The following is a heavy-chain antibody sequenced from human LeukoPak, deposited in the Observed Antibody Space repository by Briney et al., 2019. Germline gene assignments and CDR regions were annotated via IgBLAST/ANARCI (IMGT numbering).Heavy chain of an antibody. CDR3: AKDGTGAAHYSSGWSPFDY. D-gene: IGHD6-19*01. J-gene: IGHJ4*02. CDR1: GFTFSTYA. CDR2: ISGSGGST. V-gene: IGHV3-23*01. Sequence: GGSLRLSCAASGFTFSTYAMSWARQAPGKGLEWVSAISGSGGSTYYADSVKGRFTISRDNSKNTLYLQMNSLRAEDTAVYYCAKDGTGAAHYSSGWSPFDYWGQGTLVTVSS.